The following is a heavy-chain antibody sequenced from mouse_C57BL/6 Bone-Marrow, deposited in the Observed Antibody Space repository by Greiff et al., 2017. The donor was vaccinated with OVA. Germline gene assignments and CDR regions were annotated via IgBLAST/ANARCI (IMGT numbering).Heavy chain of an antibody. CDR2: INPGSGGT. J-gene: IGHJ4*01. V-gene: IGHV1-54*01. Sequence: QVQLQQSGAELVRPGTSVKVSCKASGYAFTNYLIEWVKQRPGQGLEWIGVINPGSGGTNYNEKFKGKATLTADKSSSTAYMQLSSLTSEDSAVYFCAGGLRQEDAMDYWGQGTSVTVSS. D-gene: IGHD2-2*01. CDR1: GYAFTNYL. CDR3: AGGLRQEDAMDY.